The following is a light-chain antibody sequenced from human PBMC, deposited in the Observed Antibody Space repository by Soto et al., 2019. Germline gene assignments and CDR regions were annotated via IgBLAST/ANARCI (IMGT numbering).Light chain of an antibody. CDR3: QQSFSPLLT. V-gene: IGKV1-39*01. CDR1: QTLNNY. Sequence: DIQMTQSPSSVSASVGDRVTTTCRASQTLNNYLTWFQQKPGKAPKVLIYAASTLQSGVPSRFSGSGSGAEFTLTISSLQPEDFATYYCQQSFSPLLTFGGGTKVEIK. J-gene: IGKJ4*01. CDR2: AAS.